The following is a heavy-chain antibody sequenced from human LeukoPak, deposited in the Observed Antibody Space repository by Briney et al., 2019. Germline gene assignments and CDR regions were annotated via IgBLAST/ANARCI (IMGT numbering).Heavy chain of an antibody. D-gene: IGHD3-22*01. CDR3: ARALGYYDSSGWDYYYYGMDV. Sequence: ASVNVSCKASGYTFTSYGISWVRQAPGQGLEWMGGISAYNGNTNYAQKLQGRVTMTTDTSTSTAYMELRSLRSDDTAVYYCARALGYYDSSGWDYYYYGMDVWGQGTTVTVSS. CDR1: GYTFTSYG. J-gene: IGHJ6*02. CDR2: ISAYNGNT. V-gene: IGHV1-18*01.